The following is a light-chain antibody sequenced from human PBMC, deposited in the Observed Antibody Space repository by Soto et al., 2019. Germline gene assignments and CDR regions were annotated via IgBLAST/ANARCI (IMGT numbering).Light chain of an antibody. CDR3: QQYGNSPIT. J-gene: IGKJ5*01. V-gene: IGKV3-20*01. CDR2: GTS. CDR1: ERIYSAY. Sequence: EVVLTQSPCTLSLSRGERPTLSSAASERIYSAYLGWYQQNNGQAPRPLIYGTSSRATGIPDRFSGSGSGTDFTLTISRLEPEDFAVYYCQQYGNSPITFGQGTRLEIK.